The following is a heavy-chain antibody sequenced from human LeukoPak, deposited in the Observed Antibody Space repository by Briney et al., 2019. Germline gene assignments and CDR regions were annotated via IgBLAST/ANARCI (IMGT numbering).Heavy chain of an antibody. D-gene: IGHD2-15*01. CDR3: ARDHVVDGLVFDY. Sequence: GGSLRLSCAAAGFTFRSHWMSWIRQAPGKGLEWVANTNQDGSDKQYVDSVKGRFTISRDNAKNSLYLQMDRLRAEDTGLYYCARDHVVDGLVFDYWGQGALVTVSS. J-gene: IGHJ4*02. CDR2: TNQDGSDK. CDR1: GFTFRSHW. V-gene: IGHV3-7*01.